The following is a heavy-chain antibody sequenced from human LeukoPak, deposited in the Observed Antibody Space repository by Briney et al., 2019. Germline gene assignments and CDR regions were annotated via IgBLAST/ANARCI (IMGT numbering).Heavy chain of an antibody. J-gene: IGHJ4*02. D-gene: IGHD3-10*01. CDR3: TRDRGSQDY. V-gene: IGHV3-30*03. Sequence: GRSLRLSCAASGFTFSNYGMHWVRQAPGKGLEWVAFMSYDGTIKYYADSVKGRFTISRDNSKNTLYLQMNSLRAEDTAVYYCTRDRGSQDYWGQGALVTVSS. CDR2: MSYDGTIK. CDR1: GFTFSNYG.